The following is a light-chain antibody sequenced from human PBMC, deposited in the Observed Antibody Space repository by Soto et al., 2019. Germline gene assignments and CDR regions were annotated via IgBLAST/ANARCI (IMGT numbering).Light chain of an antibody. J-gene: IGKJ4*01. CDR1: QSISSW. CDR2: KAS. V-gene: IGKV1-5*03. CDR3: QPYNIYPLI. Sequence: DIQMTQSPSTLSASVGDRVTITCRASQSISSWLAWYQQKPGKAPKLLIYKASSLESGVPSRFSGSGSGTEVTLTLSSLQPDDFATYYFQPYNIYPLIFGGGTQVEIK.